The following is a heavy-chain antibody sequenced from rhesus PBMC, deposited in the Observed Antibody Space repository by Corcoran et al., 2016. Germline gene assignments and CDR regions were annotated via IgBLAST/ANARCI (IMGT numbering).Heavy chain of an antibody. D-gene: IGHD2-15*01. J-gene: IGHJ4*01. V-gene: IGHV2-95*01. CDR3: ARVRYCSSPYCSRPSIGY. CDR1: GFSISTPGKV. CDR2: INWNDSK. Sequence: QVTLKESGPAPVKPTQTPTLTCTFSGFSISTPGKVVGWIRQLPGKSLERLAIINWNDSKYYVTSLTSRVTDNKDNSKNQLFLTMTTMDTVDTAKYCCARVRYCSSPYCSRPSIGYWGQGVLVTVSS.